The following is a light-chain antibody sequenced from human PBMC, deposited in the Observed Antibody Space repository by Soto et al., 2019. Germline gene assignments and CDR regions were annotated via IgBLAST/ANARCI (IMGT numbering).Light chain of an antibody. V-gene: IGKV2-28*01. Sequence: DIVMTQSPLSLPVTPGEPASISCRSSQSLLHSNGYNYLDWYLQKPGQSPQLLIYLGSNRSSGVPDRFSGSGSGTDFALKISRVEAEDVGVYYCMQALQTLPTFGQGTKVE. CDR1: QSLLHSNGYNY. J-gene: IGKJ1*01. CDR3: MQALQTLPT. CDR2: LGS.